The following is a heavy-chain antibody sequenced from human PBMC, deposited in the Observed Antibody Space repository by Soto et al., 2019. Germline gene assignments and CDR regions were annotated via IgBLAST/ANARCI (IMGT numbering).Heavy chain of an antibody. CDR2: IDPSDSYT. J-gene: IGHJ6*02. D-gene: IGHD2-15*01. CDR1: GYSFTSYW. V-gene: IGHV5-10-1*01. CDR3: ARHRRYCSGGSCYQFGMDV. Sequence: GESLKISCKGSGYSFTSYWISWVRQMPGKGLEWMGRIDPSDSYTNYSPSFQGHVTISADKSISTAYPQWSSLKASDTAMYYCARHRRYCSGGSCYQFGMDVWGQGTTVTVS.